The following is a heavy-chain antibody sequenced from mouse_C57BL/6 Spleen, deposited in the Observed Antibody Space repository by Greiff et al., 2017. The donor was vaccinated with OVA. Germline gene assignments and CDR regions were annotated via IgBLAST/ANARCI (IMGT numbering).Heavy chain of an antibody. Sequence: QVQLKESGAELVKPGASVKLSCKASGYTFTSYWMQWVKQRPGQGLEWIGEIDPSDSYTNYNQKFKGKATLTVDTSSSTAYMQLSSLTSEDSAVYYCARELAFAYGGQGTLVTVSA. CDR3: ARELAFAY. D-gene: IGHD4-1*01. V-gene: IGHV1-50*01. J-gene: IGHJ3*01. CDR2: IDPSDSYT. CDR1: GYTFTSYW.